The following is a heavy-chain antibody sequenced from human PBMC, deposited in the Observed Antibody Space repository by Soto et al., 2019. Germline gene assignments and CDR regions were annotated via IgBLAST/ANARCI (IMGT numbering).Heavy chain of an antibody. CDR1: GGTFSTYA. J-gene: IGHJ4*02. D-gene: IGHD3-22*01. Sequence: SVKVYCKASGGTFSTYAIDWVRQAPGQGLEWMGGIIPLFGTAKYAQNFQGRITITADESTNTAYMELRSLRSQDTAVYYCARGVHYDSSGYYHFYWGQGTLVTVYS. CDR2: IIPLFGTA. CDR3: ARGVHYDSSGYYHFY. V-gene: IGHV1-69*13.